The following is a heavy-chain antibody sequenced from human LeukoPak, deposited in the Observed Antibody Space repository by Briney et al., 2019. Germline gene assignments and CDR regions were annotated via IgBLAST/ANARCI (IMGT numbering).Heavy chain of an antibody. D-gene: IGHD2-2*02. J-gene: IGHJ3*02. Sequence: SETLSLTCAVYGGSFSGYYWSWLRQPPGKGLEWIGEINHSGSTNYNPSLKSRVTISVDTSKNQFSLKLSSVTAADTAVYYCARGLTYQLLYGAGAFDIWGQGTMVTVSS. V-gene: IGHV4-34*01. CDR1: GGSFSGYY. CDR2: INHSGST. CDR3: ARGLTYQLLYGAGAFDI.